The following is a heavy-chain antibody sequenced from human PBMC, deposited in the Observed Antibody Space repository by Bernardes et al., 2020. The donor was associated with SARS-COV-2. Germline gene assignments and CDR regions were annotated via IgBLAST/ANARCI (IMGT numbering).Heavy chain of an antibody. V-gene: IGHV3-30*18. J-gene: IGHJ4*02. Sequence: GGSLRLSCAASGFTFNNYGMHWVRQAPGKGLEWVAFISYDGTDKKFTDSVKGRFTISRDNSRNTLFLQMNSLRPEDTALYYCAKGWFEQRLVYGAPIYFDSWGQGTLVTVSS. CDR2: ISYDGTDK. D-gene: IGHD3-10*01. CDR1: GFTFNNYG. CDR3: AKGWFEQRLVYGAPIYFDS.